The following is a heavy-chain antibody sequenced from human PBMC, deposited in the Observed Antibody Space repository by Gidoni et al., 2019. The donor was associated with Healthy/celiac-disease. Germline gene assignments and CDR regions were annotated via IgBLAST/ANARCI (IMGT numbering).Heavy chain of an antibody. CDR2: ISGSGGST. V-gene: IGHV3-23*01. CDR3: AKPPYYYDSSGYYYFDAFDI. D-gene: IGHD3-22*01. Sequence: EVQLLESGGGLVQPVGSLRLSCAASGFTLCSSAMSRVRQAPGKGLEWVSAISGSGGSTYYADSVKGRFTISRDNSKNTLYLQMNSLRAEDTAVYYCAKPPYYYDSSGYYYFDAFDIWGQGTMVTVSS. J-gene: IGHJ3*02. CDR1: GFTLCSSA.